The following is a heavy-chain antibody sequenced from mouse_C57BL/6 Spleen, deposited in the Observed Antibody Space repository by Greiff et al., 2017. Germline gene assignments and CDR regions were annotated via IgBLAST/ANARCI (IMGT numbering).Heavy chain of an antibody. CDR3: ARHYGNYGYAMDY. V-gene: IGHV1-52*01. J-gene: IGHJ4*01. CDR1: GYTFTSYW. Sequence: VQLQQPGAELVRPGSSVKLSCKASGYTFTSYWMHWVKQRPIQGLEWIGNIDPSDSETHYNQKFKDKATLTVDKSSSTAYMQLSSLTSEDSAVYYCARHYGNYGYAMDYWGQGTSVTVSS. D-gene: IGHD2-1*01. CDR2: IDPSDSET.